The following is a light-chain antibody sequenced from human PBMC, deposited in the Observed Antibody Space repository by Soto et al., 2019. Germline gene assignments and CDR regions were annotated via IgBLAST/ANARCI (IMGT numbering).Light chain of an antibody. CDR3: QQYGSSLWT. J-gene: IGKJ1*01. V-gene: IGKV3-20*01. CDR1: QSIINN. CDR2: GAS. Sequence: EIVMTQSPATLSVSPGEIATLYFSASQSIINNLACYQQKPGQAPRLLIYGASSRATGIPDRFSGSGSGTDFTLTISRLEPEDFAVYYCQQYGSSLWTFGQGTKVDIK.